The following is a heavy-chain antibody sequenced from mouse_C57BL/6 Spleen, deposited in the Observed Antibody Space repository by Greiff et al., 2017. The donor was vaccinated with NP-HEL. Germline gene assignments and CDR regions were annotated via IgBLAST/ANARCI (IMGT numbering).Heavy chain of an antibody. D-gene: IGHD2-4*01. CDR2: ISYDGSN. CDR3: AREGYDYDVGYAMDY. Sequence: ESGPGLVKPSQSLSLTCSVTGYSITSGYYWNWIRQFPGNKLEWMGYISYDGSNNYNPSLKNRISITRDTSKNQFFLKLNSVTTEDTATYYCAREGYDYDVGYAMDYWGQGTSVTVSS. V-gene: IGHV3-6*01. J-gene: IGHJ4*01. CDR1: GYSITSGYY.